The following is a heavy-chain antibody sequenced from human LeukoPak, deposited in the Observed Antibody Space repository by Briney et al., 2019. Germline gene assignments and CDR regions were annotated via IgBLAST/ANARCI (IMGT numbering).Heavy chain of an antibody. V-gene: IGHV3-49*04. CDR3: TRASVVGVTGLPDY. CDR2: IRNKAYGATP. CDR1: GFTFGDYA. D-gene: IGHD3-16*01. J-gene: IGHJ4*02. Sequence: PGGSLRLSCTASGFTFGDYAMTWVRQAPGKGLEWVGFIRNKAYGATPEYAASLKGRLTISRDDSNSIAYLQMNSLKTEDAAVYYCTRASVVGVTGLPDYWGQGTLVTVSS.